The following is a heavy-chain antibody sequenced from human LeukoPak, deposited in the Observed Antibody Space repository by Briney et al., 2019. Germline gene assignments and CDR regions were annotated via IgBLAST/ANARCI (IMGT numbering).Heavy chain of an antibody. J-gene: IGHJ4*02. D-gene: IGHD2-15*01. V-gene: IGHV7-4-1*01. CDR3: ARGRDCSGGNCYSDY. Sequence: ASVKVSCKASGYSFTSFAMNWVRQAPGQGLEWMGWINTNTGNPTYARGFAGRFVFSLDTSVGTAYLQISGLEAEDTAVYYCARGRDCSGGNCYSDYWGQGTLVTVSS. CDR2: INTNTGNP. CDR1: GYSFTSFA.